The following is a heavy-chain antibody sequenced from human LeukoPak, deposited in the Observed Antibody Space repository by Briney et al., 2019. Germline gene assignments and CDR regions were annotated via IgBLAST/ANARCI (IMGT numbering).Heavy chain of an antibody. J-gene: IGHJ4*02. CDR3: AKGGYKYDSSGHNYFDY. D-gene: IGHD3-22*01. CDR1: GFTVSSNS. V-gene: IGHV3-66*03. CDR2: IYSDNT. Sequence: QPGGSLRLSCTVSGFTVSSNSMSWVRQAPGKGLEWVSFIYSDNTHYSDSVKGRFTISRDNSKNTLYLQMNSLRAEDTAVYYCAKGGYKYDSSGHNYFDYWGQGTLVTVSS.